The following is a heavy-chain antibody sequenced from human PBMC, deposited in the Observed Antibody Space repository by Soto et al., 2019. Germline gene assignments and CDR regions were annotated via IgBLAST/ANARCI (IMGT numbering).Heavy chain of an antibody. CDR2: IYWDDDK. J-gene: IGHJ4*02. CDR3: ARTHSSSWYLRLGYFDY. CDR1: GFSLTTSGVG. V-gene: IGHV2-5*02. D-gene: IGHD6-13*01. Sequence: SGPTLVNPTQTLTLTCTVSGFSLTTSGVGVGWIRQPPGKALEWLALIYWDDDKRYSPSLKSRLTIPKDTSKSQVVLTMTNMDPVDTATYYCARTHSSSWYLRLGYFDYWGQGTLVTVSS.